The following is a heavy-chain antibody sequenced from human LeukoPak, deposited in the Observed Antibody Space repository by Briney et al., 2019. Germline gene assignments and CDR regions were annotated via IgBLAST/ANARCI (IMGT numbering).Heavy chain of an antibody. Sequence: GGSLRLSCAASGSTFSSFDMHWVRQPTGQGLEWFSTIGTSSDTYYPGSVEGRFTLSRDNAKNSLYLQMNSLPAGDTAVYYCARGPPRGKYYYMDVWGKGTTVTVSS. V-gene: IGHV3-13*01. J-gene: IGHJ6*03. D-gene: IGHD1-1*01. CDR3: ARGPPRGKYYYMDV. CDR1: GSTFSSFD. CDR2: IGTSSDT.